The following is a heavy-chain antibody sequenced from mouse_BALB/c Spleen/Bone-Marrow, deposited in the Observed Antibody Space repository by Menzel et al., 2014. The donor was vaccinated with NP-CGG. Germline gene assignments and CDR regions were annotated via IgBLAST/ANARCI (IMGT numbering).Heavy chain of an antibody. CDR1: GYTFTDYN. V-gene: IGHV1S29*02. J-gene: IGHJ4*01. D-gene: IGHD2-3*01. Sequence: VQLQQSGPELVKPGASVKISCKASGYTFTDYNMHWVKQSHGKSLEWIGYIYPYNGGTSYNQKFKGKATLTVDKSSSTAYMHLNSLTSEDSAVYYCARLGDGYYDALDYWGQGTSVTVSS. CDR2: IYPYNGGT. CDR3: ARLGDGYYDALDY.